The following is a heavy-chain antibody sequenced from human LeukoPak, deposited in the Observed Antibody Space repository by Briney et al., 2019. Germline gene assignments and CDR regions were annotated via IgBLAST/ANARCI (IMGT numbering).Heavy chain of an antibody. D-gene: IGHD1-20*01. CDR3: ARHFEYNWNPGRYYYYMDV. CDR2: IYPGDSDT. J-gene: IGHJ6*03. CDR1: GYSFTSYW. V-gene: IGHV5-51*01. Sequence: GESLKISCKGSGYSFTSYWIGWVRQMPGKGLEWMGIIYPGDSDTRYSPSFQGQVTISADKSISTAYLQWSSLKASDTAMYYCARHFEYNWNPGRYYYYMDVWGKGTTVTVSS.